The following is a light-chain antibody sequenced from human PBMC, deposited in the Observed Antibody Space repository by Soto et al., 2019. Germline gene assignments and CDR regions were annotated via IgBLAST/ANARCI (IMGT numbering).Light chain of an antibody. CDR3: QQSYGTPLT. CDR1: QSISNY. V-gene: IGKV1-39*01. J-gene: IGKJ4*01. CDR2: AAS. Sequence: DMEMTQSPSSLSASVGDRVTITCRASQSISNYLNWYQHKPGKVPKLLIYAASSLQSGVPTRFSGSGSGTDFTLTINSLQPEDFATYYCQQSYGTPLTFGGGTKIKIK.